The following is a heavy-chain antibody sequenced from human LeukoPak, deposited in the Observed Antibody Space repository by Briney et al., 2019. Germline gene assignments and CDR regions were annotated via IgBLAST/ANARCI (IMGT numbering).Heavy chain of an antibody. V-gene: IGHV3-21*01. Sequence: GGSLRLSCAASGFTFSSYSMNWVRQAPGKGLEWVSSISSSSSYIFYADSVRGRFTISRDNAKNSLYLQMNSLRAEDTAVYYCARVLLGNYDILTGPFDQWGQGTLVTVSS. J-gene: IGHJ4*02. D-gene: IGHD3-9*01. CDR1: GFTFSSYS. CDR2: ISSSSSYI. CDR3: ARVLLGNYDILTGPFDQ.